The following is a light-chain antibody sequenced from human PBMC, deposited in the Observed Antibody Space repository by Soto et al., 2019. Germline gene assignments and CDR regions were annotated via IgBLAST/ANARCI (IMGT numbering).Light chain of an antibody. J-gene: IGKJ5*01. CDR2: DAS. CDR3: QQYDNLPIT. Sequence: DIQMTQSPSSLSASVGDRVTITCQASQDISNYLNWYQQKPGKAPKLLIYDASNLETGVPSMFSGSGSGTDFNFTISSLQPEDIATYYCQQYDNLPITFGQGTRLEIK. V-gene: IGKV1-33*01. CDR1: QDISNY.